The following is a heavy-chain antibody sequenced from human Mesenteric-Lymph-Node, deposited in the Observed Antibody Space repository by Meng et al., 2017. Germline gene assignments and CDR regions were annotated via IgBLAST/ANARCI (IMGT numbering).Heavy chain of an antibody. D-gene: IGHD2-15*01. Sequence: GGSLRLSCAASGFTFSNAWLTWIRQAPGKGLEWVGRIRSKTHGGTTDYAAPVKGRFTISRDDSKNTLYLQMNSLKTEDTAVYYCTTEVNGRGDCWGQGTLVTVSS. V-gene: IGHV3-15*01. CDR1: GFTFSNAW. J-gene: IGHJ4*02. CDR2: IRSKTHGGTT. CDR3: TTEVNGRGDC.